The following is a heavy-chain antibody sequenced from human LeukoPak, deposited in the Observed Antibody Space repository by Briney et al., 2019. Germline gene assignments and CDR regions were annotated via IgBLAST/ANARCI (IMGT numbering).Heavy chain of an antibody. Sequence: PGGSLRLSCAASGFTVSSNYMNWVRQAPGKGLEWVSVIFTGGSIYYADSVKGRFTISRDNSKNTLYLQMNSLRAEDTAVYYCARGGTGTRAYYFFDHWVQGTLVTVCS. CDR1: GFTVSSNY. CDR3: ARGGTGTRAYYFFDH. D-gene: IGHD4-17*01. CDR2: IFTGGSI. J-gene: IGHJ4*02. V-gene: IGHV3-53*01.